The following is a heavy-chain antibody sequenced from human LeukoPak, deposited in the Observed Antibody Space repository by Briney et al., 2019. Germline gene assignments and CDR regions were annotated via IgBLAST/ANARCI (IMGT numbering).Heavy chain of an antibody. CDR1: GGSISSSSYY. D-gene: IGHD2-21*01. CDR3: ARDSPYSYYNYYMDV. CDR2: IYYSGST. Sequence: PSETLSLTCTVSGGSISSSSYYWGWIRQPPGKGLEWIGSIYYSGSTYYNPSLKSRVTISVDTSKTHFSLKLSSVTAADTAVYYCARDSPYSYYNYYMDVWGKGTTVTVSS. V-gene: IGHV4-39*07. J-gene: IGHJ6*03.